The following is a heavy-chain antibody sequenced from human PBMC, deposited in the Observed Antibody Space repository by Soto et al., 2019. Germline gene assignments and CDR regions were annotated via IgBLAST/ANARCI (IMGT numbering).Heavy chain of an antibody. D-gene: IGHD3-22*01. CDR3: ALRSMAVVPEY. CDR1: GDSISSYY. CDR2: LYYGRSA. V-gene: IGHV4-59*01. J-gene: IGHJ4*02. Sequence: QVQLQESGPGLVKPSETLSLTCAVSGDSISSYYCMWIRQPPGKGLESIGYLYYGRSANYNPSLKSRVTLSLDTSTNQCSMTLSAMTAADTAVYYCALRSMAVVPEYWGQGTLVTVSS.